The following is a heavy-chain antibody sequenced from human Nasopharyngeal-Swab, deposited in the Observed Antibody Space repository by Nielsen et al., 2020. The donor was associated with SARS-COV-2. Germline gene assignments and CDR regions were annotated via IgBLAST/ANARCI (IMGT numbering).Heavy chain of an antibody. CDR1: GGSISSSSYY. CDR3: ARAWVLWFRELSSLGAHYGMDV. J-gene: IGHJ6*02. CDR2: SYYSGST. D-gene: IGHD3-10*01. V-gene: IGHV4-61*05. Sequence: SETLSLTCTVSGGSISSSSYYWGWIRQPPGKGLEWIGYSYYSGSTNYNPSLKSRVTISVDTSKNQFSLKLSSVTAADTAVYYCARAWVLWFRELSSLGAHYGMDVWGQGTAVTVSS.